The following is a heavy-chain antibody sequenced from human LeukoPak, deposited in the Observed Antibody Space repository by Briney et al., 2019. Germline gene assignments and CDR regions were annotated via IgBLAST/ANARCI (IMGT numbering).Heavy chain of an antibody. Sequence: PGGSLRLSCAASGFTFSSYGMHWVRQAPGKGLEWVAVISYDGSNKYYADSVKGRFTISRDKSKNTLSLQVSSLRAEDTALFYCAKGRFDPRGQGTLVSVST. J-gene: IGHJ5*02. V-gene: IGHV3-30*18. CDR1: GFTFSSYG. CDR3: AKGRFDP. CDR2: ISYDGSNK.